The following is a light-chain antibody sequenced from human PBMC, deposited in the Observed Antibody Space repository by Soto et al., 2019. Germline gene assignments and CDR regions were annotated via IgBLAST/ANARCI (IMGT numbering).Light chain of an antibody. J-gene: IGLJ1*01. CDR3: AAWDDSLSEV. V-gene: IGLV1-47*01. CDR1: SSNIGSNY. Sequence: HCVLTQPASASGTAGERVTISCSGSSSNIGSNYVYWYQQLPGTAPKLLIYRNNQRPSGVPDRFSGSKSGTSASLAISGLRSEDEADYYCAAWDDSLSEVFGTGTKATVL. CDR2: RNN.